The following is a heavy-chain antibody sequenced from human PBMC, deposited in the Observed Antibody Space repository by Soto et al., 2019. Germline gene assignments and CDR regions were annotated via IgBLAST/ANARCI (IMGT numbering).Heavy chain of an antibody. J-gene: IGHJ6*02. Sequence: QVQLVQSGAEVKKPGSSVKVSCKASGGTFSSYTISWVRQAPGQGLEWMGRIVPILGIPNYAQKFQGRVTXTXXKSTGTAYMELSSLRSEDTAVYYCARMSGSDGMDVWGQGTTVTVSS. CDR1: GGTFSSYT. V-gene: IGHV1-69*02. CDR3: ARMSGSDGMDV. D-gene: IGHD3-3*01. CDR2: IVPILGIP.